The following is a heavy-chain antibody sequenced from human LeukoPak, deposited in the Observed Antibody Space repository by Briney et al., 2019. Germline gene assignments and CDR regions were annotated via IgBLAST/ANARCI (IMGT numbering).Heavy chain of an antibody. CDR3: AHTYSSGWYILD. CDR1: GFSFSTSGVG. Sequence: SGPTLVNPPQTLTLTCTFSGFSFSTSGVGVGWIRQPPGRALECLAVIYWDDDKRYSPSLTSNLTITKDTSNNQVVLTMTNMDPVDTATYYCAHTYSSGWYILDWGQGTLVTVSS. CDR2: IYWDDDK. D-gene: IGHD6-19*01. J-gene: IGHJ4*02. V-gene: IGHV2-5*02.